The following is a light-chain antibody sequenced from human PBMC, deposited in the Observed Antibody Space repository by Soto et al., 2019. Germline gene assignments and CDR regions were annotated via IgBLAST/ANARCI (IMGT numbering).Light chain of an antibody. J-gene: IGKJ4*01. CDR2: DAS. Sequence: EIVLTQSPATLSFSPGERATLSCRASQSVDKYLVWYQQKPGQAPRLLIYDASSRATGITARFSGSGSGTDVSLTITSLEPEDFAVYYCQQRTNWPLTFGGGTKLEIK. CDR1: QSVDKY. CDR3: QQRTNWPLT. V-gene: IGKV3-11*01.